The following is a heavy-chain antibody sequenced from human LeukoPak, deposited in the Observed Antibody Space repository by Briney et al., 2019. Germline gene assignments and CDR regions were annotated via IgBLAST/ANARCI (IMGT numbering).Heavy chain of an antibody. CDR2: INHSGST. J-gene: IGHJ5*02. CDR1: GGSFSGYY. V-gene: IGHV4-34*01. D-gene: IGHD2-2*01. Sequence: SETLSLTCAVYGGSFSGYYWSWIRQPPGKGLEWIGEINHSGSTNYNPSLKSRVTISVDTSKNQFSLKLSSVTAADTAVYYCARGKYCSTTSCYAGIWFDPWGQGTLVTVSS. CDR3: ARGKYCSTTSCYAGIWFDP.